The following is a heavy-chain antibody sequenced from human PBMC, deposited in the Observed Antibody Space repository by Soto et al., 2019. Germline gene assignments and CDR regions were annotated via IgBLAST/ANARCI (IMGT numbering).Heavy chain of an antibody. V-gene: IGHV3-48*02. CDR2: ISSSSSTL. D-gene: IGHD6-6*01. Sequence: EVQLVESGGGLVQPGGSLRLSCAASGFTFSSYSMNWVRQAPGEGLEWVSYISSSSSTLYYADSVKGRFTISRDNAKNSLYLQRNSLRDEDTAVYYCARSLVFGIAARYPWFDPWGQGTLVTVSS. CDR3: ARSLVFGIAARYPWFDP. J-gene: IGHJ5*02. CDR1: GFTFSSYS.